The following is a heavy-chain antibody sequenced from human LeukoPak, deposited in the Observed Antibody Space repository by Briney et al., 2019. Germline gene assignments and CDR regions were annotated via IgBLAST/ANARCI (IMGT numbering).Heavy chain of an antibody. J-gene: IGHJ4*02. CDR3: ARGADSGYSSDN. CDR1: GSTFSSYE. CDR2: ISSSGNTT. Sequence: GGSLRLSCAASGSTFSSYEMNWVRQAPGKGLEWVSYISSSGNTTYYADSVKGRFTISRDNAKNSLYLQMNSLRAEDTAVYYCARGADSGYSSDNWGQGTLVSVSS. V-gene: IGHV3-48*03. D-gene: IGHD3-9*01.